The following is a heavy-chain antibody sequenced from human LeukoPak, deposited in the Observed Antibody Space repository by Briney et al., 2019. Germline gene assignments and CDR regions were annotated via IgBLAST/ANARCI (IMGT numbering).Heavy chain of an antibody. CDR2: INHSGST. D-gene: IGHD2-15*01. CDR3: ARGIVVVVAATGGRFDY. J-gene: IGHJ4*02. CDR1: GGSSSGYY. V-gene: IGHV4-34*01. Sequence: SETLSLTCAVYGGSSSGYYWSWIRQPPGKGLEWIGEINHSGSTNYNPSLKSRVTISVDTSKNQFSLKLSSVTAADTAVYYCARGIVVVVAATGGRFDYWGQGTLVTVSS.